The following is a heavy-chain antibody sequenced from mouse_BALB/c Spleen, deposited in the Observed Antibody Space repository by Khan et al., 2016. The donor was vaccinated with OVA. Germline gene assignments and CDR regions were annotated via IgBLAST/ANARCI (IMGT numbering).Heavy chain of an antibody. Sequence: EVQLQQSGPGLVKPSQSLSLTCTVTGYSITSDYAWNWIRQFPGNKLEWMGYISYSGSTSYNPSLKSRISITRDTSNNQFFLQLNSVTSEDTATYYCARDGSRYNYAMDYWGQGTAVTVSS. J-gene: IGHJ4*01. CDR1: GYSITSDYA. V-gene: IGHV3-2*02. CDR3: ARDGSRYNYAMDY. CDR2: ISYSGST. D-gene: IGHD2-3*01.